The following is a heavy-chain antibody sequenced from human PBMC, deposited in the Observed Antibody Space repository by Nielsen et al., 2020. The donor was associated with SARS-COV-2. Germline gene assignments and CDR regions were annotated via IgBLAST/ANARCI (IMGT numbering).Heavy chain of an antibody. CDR2: INTNTGNP. V-gene: IGHV7-4-1*02. J-gene: IGHJ5*02. CDR1: GYTFTSYA. Sequence: ASVKVSCKASGYTFTSYAMNWVRQAPGRGLEWMGWINTNTGNPTYAQGFTGRFVFSLDTSVSTAYLQISSLKAEDTAVYYCARGITPDHRARYPSDPWGQGTLVTVSS. D-gene: IGHD3-16*01. CDR3: ARGITPDHRARYPSDP.